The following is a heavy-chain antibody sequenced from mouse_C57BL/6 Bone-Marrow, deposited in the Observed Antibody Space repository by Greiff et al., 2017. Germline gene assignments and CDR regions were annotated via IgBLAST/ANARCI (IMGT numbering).Heavy chain of an antibody. CDR1: GYTFTSYW. J-gene: IGHJ4*01. CDR2: IHPNSGST. CDR3: AREGLTPRDY. V-gene: IGHV1-64*01. Sequence: VQLQQPGAELVKPGASVKLSCKASGYTFTSYWMHWVKQGPGQGLEWIGMIHPNSGSTNYNEKFKSKATLTVDKSSSTAYMQLSSLTSEDSAVYYCAREGLTPRDYWGQGTSVTVSS. D-gene: IGHD3-1*01.